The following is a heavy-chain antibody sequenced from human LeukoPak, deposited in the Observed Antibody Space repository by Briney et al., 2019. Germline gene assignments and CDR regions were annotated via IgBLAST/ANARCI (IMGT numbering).Heavy chain of an antibody. J-gene: IGHJ3*02. Sequence: SETLSLTCTVSGGSISSYYWSWIRQPPGKGLEWIGYIYYSGSTNYNPSLKSRVTISVDTSKNQFSLKLSSVTAADTAVDYCARGGATMISHAFDIWGQGTMVTVSS. D-gene: IGHD1-26*01. CDR1: GGSISSYY. V-gene: IGHV4-59*01. CDR2: IYYSGST. CDR3: ARGGATMISHAFDI.